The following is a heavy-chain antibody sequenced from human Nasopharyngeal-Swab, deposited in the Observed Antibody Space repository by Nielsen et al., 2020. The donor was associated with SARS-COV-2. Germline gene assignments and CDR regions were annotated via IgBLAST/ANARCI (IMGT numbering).Heavy chain of an antibody. CDR3: ARTGRDYGSGNYYYAFDY. D-gene: IGHD3-10*01. CDR2: IRDKANSYTT. J-gene: IGHJ4*02. V-gene: IGHV3-72*01. Sequence: GESLKISCAASGFTFSDHYMDWVRQAPGKGREWVGRIRDKANSYTTEYAASVKGRFTISRDGSKNSLYLQMNSLKSEDTAVYYCARTGRDYGSGNYYYAFDYWGQGNLVTVSS. CDR1: GFTFSDHY.